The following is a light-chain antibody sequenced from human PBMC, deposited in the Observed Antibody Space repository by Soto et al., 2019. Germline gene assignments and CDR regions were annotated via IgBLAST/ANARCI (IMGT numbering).Light chain of an antibody. CDR2: DVS. J-gene: IGKJ5*01. Sequence: AIQVTQSPSSLSASVGDRVTITCRASQDIRGALAWYQQKPGKAPKLLIYDVSTVQSGVPSRFSGSGYGTEFTLTITSLQPEDFATYYCQQFNIYPITFGQGTRLDI. CDR3: QQFNIYPIT. CDR1: QDIRGA. V-gene: IGKV1-13*02.